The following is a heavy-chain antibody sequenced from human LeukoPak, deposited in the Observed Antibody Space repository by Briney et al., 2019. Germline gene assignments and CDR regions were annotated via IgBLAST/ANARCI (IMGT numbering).Heavy chain of an antibody. CDR1: GYSFTSYW. V-gene: IGHV5-51*01. J-gene: IGHJ6*03. Sequence: GESLKISCKGSGYSFTSYWIGWVRQMPGKGLEWMGIIYPGDSDTRYSPSFQGQVTISADKSISTAYLQWSSLKASDTAMYYRAVRNWNYPSDYYYMDVWGKGTTVTVSS. CDR3: AVRNWNYPSDYYYMDV. D-gene: IGHD1-7*01. CDR2: IYPGDSDT.